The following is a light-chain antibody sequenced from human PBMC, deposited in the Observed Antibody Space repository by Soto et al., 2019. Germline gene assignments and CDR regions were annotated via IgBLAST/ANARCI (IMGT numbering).Light chain of an antibody. Sequence: AIQLTQSPSSLSASVGDRVTITCRASQGISSALAWYQQKPGIAPKLLIYDASTLESGVPSRFSGSGSGTDFTLTTSSLQPGDFAPYYCQQFNNYPRTFGQGTKVDIK. CDR2: DAS. CDR1: QGISSA. CDR3: QQFNNYPRT. J-gene: IGKJ1*01. V-gene: IGKV1D-13*01.